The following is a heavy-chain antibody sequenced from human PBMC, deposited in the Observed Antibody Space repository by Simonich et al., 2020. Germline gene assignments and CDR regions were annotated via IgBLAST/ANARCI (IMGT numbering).Heavy chain of an antibody. V-gene: IGHV1-8*03. CDR2: MNPNSGNT. CDR3: ARSRYCTNGVCYNWFDP. J-gene: IGHJ5*02. Sequence: QLQLVQSGAEVKKPGASVKVSCTASGYTFTSSDINGVRQATGQGLEWMGLMNPNSGNTSYAQKFQGRVTITRNTSISTAYMELSSLGSEDTDVYYCARSRYCTNGVCYNWFDPWGQGTLVTVSS. D-gene: IGHD2-8*01. CDR1: GYTFTSSD.